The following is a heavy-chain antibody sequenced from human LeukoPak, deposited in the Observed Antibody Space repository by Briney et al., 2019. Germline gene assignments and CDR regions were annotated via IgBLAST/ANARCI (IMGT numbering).Heavy chain of an antibody. CDR3: ARGNYDSSGYYFHFDY. D-gene: IGHD3-22*01. J-gene: IGHJ4*02. V-gene: IGHV1-18*01. Sequence: GASVKVSCKASGYTFTSYGISWVRQAPGQGLEWMGWISAYNGNTNYAQKLRGRVTMTTDTSTSTAYMELRSLRSDDTAVYYCARGNYDSSGYYFHFDYWGQGTLVTVSS. CDR1: GYTFTSYG. CDR2: ISAYNGNT.